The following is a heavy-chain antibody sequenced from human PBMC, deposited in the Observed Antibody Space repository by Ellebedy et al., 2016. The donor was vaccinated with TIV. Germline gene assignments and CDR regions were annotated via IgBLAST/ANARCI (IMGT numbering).Heavy chain of an antibody. CDR1: GGYLRTYY. V-gene: IGHV4-59*01. Sequence: SETLSLTXTVSGGYLRTYYWSWIRQSPGKGLEWIGYIYYSGSTDYNSSLKSRATISVDTSKNQFSLNLTSVTAADTAVYYCARDDGIAAAGTFYGMDVWGQGTTVTVSS. CDR2: IYYSGST. CDR3: ARDDGIAAAGTFYGMDV. J-gene: IGHJ6*02. D-gene: IGHD6-13*01.